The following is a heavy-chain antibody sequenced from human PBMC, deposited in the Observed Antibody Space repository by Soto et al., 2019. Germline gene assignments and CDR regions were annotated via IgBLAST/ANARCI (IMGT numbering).Heavy chain of an antibody. V-gene: IGHV3-23*01. CDR2: ISVSGGST. J-gene: IGHJ4*02. CDR1: GFTFSSYA. CDR3: ASRSGYSYGFYFDY. D-gene: IGHD5-18*01. Sequence: GGSLRLSCAASGFTFSSYAISWVRQAPGKGLEWVSAISVSGGSTYYADSVKGRFTISRDNSKNTLYLQMNSLRAEDTAVYYCASRSGYSYGFYFDYWGQGTLVTVSS.